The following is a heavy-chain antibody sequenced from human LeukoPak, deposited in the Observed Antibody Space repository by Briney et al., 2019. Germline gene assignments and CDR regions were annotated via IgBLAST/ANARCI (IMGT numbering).Heavy chain of an antibody. CDR3: AAVVPAAMGPFDY. J-gene: IGHJ4*02. CDR2: INPNSGGT. CDR1: GYTFTGYY. V-gene: IGHV1-2*02. Sequence: ASVKVSCKASGYTFTGYYMHWVRQAPGQGLEWMGWINPNSGGTNYAQKFQGRVTVTRDTSISTAYMELSRLRSDDTAVYYCAAVVPAAMGPFDYWGQGTLVTVSS. D-gene: IGHD2-2*01.